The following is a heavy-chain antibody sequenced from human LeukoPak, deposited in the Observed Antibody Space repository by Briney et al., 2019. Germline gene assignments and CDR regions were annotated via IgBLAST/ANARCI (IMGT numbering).Heavy chain of an antibody. D-gene: IGHD2-21*02. CDR1: GGSISSGDYY. CDR2: IYYSGST. V-gene: IGHV4-30-4*01. J-gene: IGHJ4*02. CDR3: ASLNCGGDCYTDY. Sequence: KPSETLSLTCTVSGGSISSGDYYWSWIRQPPGKGLEWIGYIYYSGSTYYNPSLKSRVTISVDTSKNQFSLKLSSVTAADTAVYYCASLNCGGDCYTDYWGQGTLVTVSS.